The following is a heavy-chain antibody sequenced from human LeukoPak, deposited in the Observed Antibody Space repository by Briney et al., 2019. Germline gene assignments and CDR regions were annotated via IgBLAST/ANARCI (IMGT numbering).Heavy chain of an antibody. J-gene: IGHJ4*02. V-gene: IGHV4-34*01. CDR3: ARGSPFYSGSYYTTTIYDY. CDR2: INHSGST. CDR1: GGSFSGYY. D-gene: IGHD1-26*01. Sequence: SKTLSLTCAVYGGSFSGYYWSWIRQPPGKGLEWIGEINHSGSTNYNPSLKSRVTISVDTSKNQFSLKLSSVTAADTAVYYCARGSPFYSGSYYTTTIYDYWGQGTLVTVSS.